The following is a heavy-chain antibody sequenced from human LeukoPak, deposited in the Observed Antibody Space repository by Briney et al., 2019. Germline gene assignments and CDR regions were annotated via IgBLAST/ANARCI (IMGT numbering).Heavy chain of an antibody. CDR3: AKEGGYSGYDAFDY. CDR1: GFTFDDHA. Sequence: GGSLRLSCAASGFTFDDHAMHWVRQAPGKGLEWVSGISWNSGSIGYADSVKGRFIISRDNSKNTLYLQMNSLRAEDTAVYYCAKEGGYSGYDAFDYWGQGTLVTVSS. CDR2: ISWNSGSI. D-gene: IGHD5-12*01. J-gene: IGHJ4*02. V-gene: IGHV3-9*01.